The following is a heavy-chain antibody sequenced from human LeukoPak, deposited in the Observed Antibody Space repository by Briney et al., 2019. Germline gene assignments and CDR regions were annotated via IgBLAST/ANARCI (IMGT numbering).Heavy chain of an antibody. V-gene: IGHV1-3*01. CDR3: ARVGSGSYYLGAYGSFDI. CDR1: GYTFTSYG. J-gene: IGHJ3*02. D-gene: IGHD1-26*01. Sequence: ASVKVSCKASGYTFTSYGISWVRQAPGQRLEWMGWINAGNGNTKYSQKFQGRVTITRDTSASTAYMELSSLRSEDTAVYYCARVGSGSYYLGAYGSFDIWAKGQWSPSLQ. CDR2: INAGNGNT.